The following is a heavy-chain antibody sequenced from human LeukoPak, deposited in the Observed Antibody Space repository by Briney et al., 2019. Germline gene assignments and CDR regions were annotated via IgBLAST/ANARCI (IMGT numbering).Heavy chain of an antibody. V-gene: IGHV3-21*01. D-gene: IGHD1-26*01. CDR1: GFTFSSYS. CDR2: ISSSSSYI. J-gene: IGHJ6*03. Sequence: GGSLRLSCAASGFTFSSYSMNWVRQAPGKGLEWVSSISSSSSYIYYADSVKGRFTISRDNARNSLYLQMNSLTAEDTAVYYCARDPYSGAYGNTYYYYMDVWGKGTTVTISS. CDR3: ARDPYSGAYGNTYYYYMDV.